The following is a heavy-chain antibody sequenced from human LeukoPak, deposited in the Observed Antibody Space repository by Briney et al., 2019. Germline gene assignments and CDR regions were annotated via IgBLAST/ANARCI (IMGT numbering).Heavy chain of an antibody. Sequence: AGRSLRLSCAASGFTFSSYGMHWVRQAPGKGLEWVAVISYDGSNKYYADSVKGRFTISRDNSKNTLYLQMNSLRAEDTAVYYCAKDRGYSYGYGVDYWGQGTLVSVSS. CDR3: AKDRGYSYGYGVDY. J-gene: IGHJ4*02. V-gene: IGHV3-30*18. CDR1: GFTFSSYG. D-gene: IGHD5-18*01. CDR2: ISYDGSNK.